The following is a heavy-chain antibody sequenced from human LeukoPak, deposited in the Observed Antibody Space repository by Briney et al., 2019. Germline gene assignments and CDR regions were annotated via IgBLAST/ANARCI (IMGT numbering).Heavy chain of an antibody. Sequence: PGGSLRLSCAASGFTFSSYGMHWVRQAPGKGLEWVAFIRYDGSNKYYADSVKGRFTISRDNSKNTLYLQMNSLRAEDTAVYYCAKEAIVVPAAIPNFDYWGQGTLVTVSS. CDR3: AKEAIVVPAAIPNFDY. CDR2: IRYDGSNK. D-gene: IGHD2-2*01. J-gene: IGHJ4*02. CDR1: GFTFSSYG. V-gene: IGHV3-30*02.